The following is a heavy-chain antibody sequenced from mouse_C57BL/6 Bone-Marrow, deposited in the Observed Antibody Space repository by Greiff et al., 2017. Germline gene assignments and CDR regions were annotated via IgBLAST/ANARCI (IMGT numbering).Heavy chain of an antibody. V-gene: IGHV10-3*01. CDR2: IRSKSSNYAT. CDR1: GFTFNTYA. CDR3: VRDRGTVVRFDY. D-gene: IGHD1-1*01. J-gene: IGHJ2*01. Sequence: EVQVVESGGGLVQPKGSLKLSCAASGFTFNTYAMHWVRQAPGKGLEWVARIRSKSSNYATYYADSVKDRFTISRDDSQSMLYLQMNNLKTEDTAMYYCVRDRGTVVRFDYWGQGTTLTVSS.